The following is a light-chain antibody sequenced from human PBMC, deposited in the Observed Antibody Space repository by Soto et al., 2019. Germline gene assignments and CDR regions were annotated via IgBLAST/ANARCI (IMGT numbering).Light chain of an antibody. V-gene: IGKV1-5*03. CDR1: QSISNW. J-gene: IGKJ1*01. Sequence: DIQMTQSPSTLSASAGDRVTITCRASQSISNWLAWYQQKPGKAPKLLIYKASSLESGVPSRFSGSGSGTEFTLTISSLQPDDFATYYCQQSWTFGQGTKVEIK. CDR3: QQSWT. CDR2: KAS.